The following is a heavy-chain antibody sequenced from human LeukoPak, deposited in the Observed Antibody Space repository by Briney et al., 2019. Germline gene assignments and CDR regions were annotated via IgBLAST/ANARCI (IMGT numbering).Heavy chain of an antibody. Sequence: SETLSLTCTVSGGSISSYYWGWLRQPPGKGLEWIGSIYYSGSTYYNPSLKSRVTISVDTSKNQFSLKLSSVTAADTAVYYCARHRRYYDSSGYYYEYYFDYWGQGTLVTVSS. V-gene: IGHV4-39*01. CDR3: ARHRRYYDSSGYYYEYYFDY. CDR1: GGSISSYY. J-gene: IGHJ4*02. CDR2: IYYSGST. D-gene: IGHD3-22*01.